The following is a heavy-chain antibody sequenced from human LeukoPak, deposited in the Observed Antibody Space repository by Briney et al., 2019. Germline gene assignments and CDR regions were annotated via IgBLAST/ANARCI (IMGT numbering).Heavy chain of an antibody. CDR1: GYTFTSYD. D-gene: IGHD5-18*01. Sequence: ASVKVSCKASGYTFTSYDINWVRQATGQGLEWMGWMNPNSGNTGYAQKFQGRVTMTRNTSISTAYMERRRLITEDPGGSYCGGGGGGGRYSYGYRGFDYWGQGTLVTVSS. J-gene: IGHJ4*02. CDR3: GGGGGGGRYSYGYRGFDY. CDR2: MNPNSGNT. V-gene: IGHV1-8*01.